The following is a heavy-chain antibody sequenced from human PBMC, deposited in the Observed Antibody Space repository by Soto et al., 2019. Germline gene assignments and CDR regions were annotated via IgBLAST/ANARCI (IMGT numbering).Heavy chain of an antibody. CDR1: GFSLSDYE. Sequence: WGSLRLSCAASGFSLSDYEMNLFRHSPFKGLEWVSYISSSGNTIFYADSVRGRFTISRDNAKNSLYLQMNSLRAEDTAVYYCARDLANHFYYYGMDVWGQGTTVTVSS. V-gene: IGHV3-48*03. J-gene: IGHJ6*02. CDR3: ARDLANHFYYYGMDV. CDR2: ISSSGNTI.